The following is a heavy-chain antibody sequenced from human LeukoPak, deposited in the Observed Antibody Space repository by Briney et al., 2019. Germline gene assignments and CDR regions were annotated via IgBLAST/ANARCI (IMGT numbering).Heavy chain of an antibody. CDR1: GGSFSGYY. J-gene: IGHJ4*02. V-gene: IGHV4-34*01. Sequence: PSETLSLTCAVYGGSFSGYYWSWIRQPPGKGLEWIGEINHSGSTNYNPSLKSRVTISVDTSKNQFSLKLSSVTAADTAVYYCATSYSSGWYSFDYWGQGTLVTVSS. CDR3: ATSYSSGWYSFDY. CDR2: INHSGST. D-gene: IGHD6-19*01.